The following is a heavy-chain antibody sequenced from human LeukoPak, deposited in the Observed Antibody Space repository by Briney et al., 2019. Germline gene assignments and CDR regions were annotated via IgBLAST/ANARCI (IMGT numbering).Heavy chain of an antibody. D-gene: IGHD1-26*01. CDR3: ARDETPRSSMWDPCDS. V-gene: IGHV3-23*01. CDR2: VGGGNDI. J-gene: IGHJ4*02. Sequence: PSGSLRLSCAASGFTFNIYDRSWVRQAPGKGLEWGSSVGGGNDIHYEDSVKGRFTGPRDDAKNTVYLQMNSLRAEDAAICLCARDETPRSSMWDPCDSWVEGTLVTVSS. CDR1: GFTFNIYD.